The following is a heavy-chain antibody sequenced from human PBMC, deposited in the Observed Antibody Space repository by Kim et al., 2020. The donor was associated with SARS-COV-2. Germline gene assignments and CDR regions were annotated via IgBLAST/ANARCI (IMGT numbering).Heavy chain of an antibody. J-gene: IGHJ4*02. CDR3: TRHYYDSSGYYYGY. V-gene: IGHV3-30*04. Sequence: GGSLRLSCAASGFTFSSYAMHWVRQAPGKGLEWVAVISYDGSNKYYADSVKGRFTISRDNSKNTLYLQMNSLRAEDTAVYYCTRHYYDSSGYYYGYWGQGTLVTVSS. D-gene: IGHD3-22*01. CDR2: ISYDGSNK. CDR1: GFTFSSYA.